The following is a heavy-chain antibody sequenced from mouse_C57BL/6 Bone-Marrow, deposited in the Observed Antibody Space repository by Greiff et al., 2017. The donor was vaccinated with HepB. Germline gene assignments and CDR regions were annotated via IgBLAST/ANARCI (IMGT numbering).Heavy chain of an antibody. Sequence: DVMLVESGGGLVKPGGSLKLSCAASGFTFSDYGMHWVRQAPEKGLEWVAYISSGSSTIYYADTVKGRFTISRDNAKNTLFLQMTSLRSEDTAMYYCARSLLYPPRGFAYWGQGTLVTVSA. CDR3: ARSLLYPPRGFAY. J-gene: IGHJ3*01. CDR2: ISSGSSTI. V-gene: IGHV5-17*01. D-gene: IGHD2-12*01. CDR1: GFTFSDYG.